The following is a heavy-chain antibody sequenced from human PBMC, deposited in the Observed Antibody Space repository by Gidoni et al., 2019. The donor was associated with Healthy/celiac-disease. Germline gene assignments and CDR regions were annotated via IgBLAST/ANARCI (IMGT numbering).Heavy chain of an antibody. V-gene: IGHV3-23*01. CDR3: AKDGYCTNGVCYRYFDY. J-gene: IGHJ4*02. CDR2: ISGSGGST. D-gene: IGHD2-8*01. CDR1: GFTFSSYA. Sequence: EVQLLESGGGLVQPGGSLRLSCAASGFTFSSYAMSWVRQAPGKGLGWVSAISGSGGSTYYADSVKGRFTISRDNSKNTLYLQMNSLRAEDTAVYYCAKDGYCTNGVCYRYFDYWGQGTLVTVSS.